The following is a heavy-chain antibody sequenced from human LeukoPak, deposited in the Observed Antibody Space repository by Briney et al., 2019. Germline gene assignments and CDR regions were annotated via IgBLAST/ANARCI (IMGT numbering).Heavy chain of an antibody. J-gene: IGHJ3*02. CDR3: ARSDYHNSGSHTVFDAFDI. CDR1: GGSISRYY. D-gene: IGHD3-10*01. V-gene: IGHV4-59*01. CDR2: IDDSGNT. Sequence: SETLSLTCTVSGGSISRYYWSWIRRPPGKGLEWIGYIDDSGNTNYKPSLKSQVTISVDKSKNQFSLKLSFVTAADTAMYYCARSDYHNSGSHTVFDAFDIWGQGTRVTVSS.